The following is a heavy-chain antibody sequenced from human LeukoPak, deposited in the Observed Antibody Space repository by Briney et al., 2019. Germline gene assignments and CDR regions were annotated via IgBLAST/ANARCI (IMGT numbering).Heavy chain of an antibody. CDR1: GFTFDDYG. CDR2: ISGSGGST. V-gene: IGHV3-23*01. CDR3: AKPKYSSGWYFDY. Sequence: GGSLRLSCAASGFTFDDYGMSWVRQAPGKGLEWVSGISGSGGSTYYADSVKGRFTISRDNSKNTLYLQMNSLRADDSAVYYCAKPKYSSGWYFDYWGQGTLVTVSS. D-gene: IGHD6-19*01. J-gene: IGHJ4*02.